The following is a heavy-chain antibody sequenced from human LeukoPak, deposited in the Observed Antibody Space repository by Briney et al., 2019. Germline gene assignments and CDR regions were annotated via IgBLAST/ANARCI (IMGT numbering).Heavy chain of an antibody. CDR3: ARDRARSTGNYYYGMDV. D-gene: IGHD2-2*01. V-gene: IGHV1-18*04. J-gene: IGHJ6*02. Sequence: ASVKVSCKASGYTFIDYYMHWVRQAPGQGLEWMGWISAYNGNTNYAQKLQGRVTMTTDTSTSTAYMELRSLRSDDTAVYYCARDRARSTGNYYYGMDVWGQGTTVTVSS. CDR1: GYTFIDYY. CDR2: ISAYNGNT.